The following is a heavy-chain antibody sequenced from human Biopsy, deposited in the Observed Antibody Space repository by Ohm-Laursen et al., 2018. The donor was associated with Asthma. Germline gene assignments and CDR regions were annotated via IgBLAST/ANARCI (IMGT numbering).Heavy chain of an antibody. J-gene: IGHJ5*02. Sequence: TLSLTCRVSGDSISTTNYWSWIRQPPGKRLEWIGSVYYSGTSYYNPSLKGRLTISVDTPKNQFSLNLGSVTAADTAVYYCARHWSGNGWQDMYNYFDPWGRGTLVTVSS. D-gene: IGHD6-19*01. CDR2: VYYSGTS. CDR3: ARHWSGNGWQDMYNYFDP. V-gene: IGHV4-39*01. CDR1: GDSISTTNY.